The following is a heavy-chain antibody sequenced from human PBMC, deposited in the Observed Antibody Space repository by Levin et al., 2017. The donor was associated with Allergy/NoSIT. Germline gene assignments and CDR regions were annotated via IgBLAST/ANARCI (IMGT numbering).Heavy chain of an antibody. Sequence: GGSLRLSCAASGFTFDDYVMHWVRQAPGEGLEWVSVISWNSGTIDYADSVKGRFTIARDNAKNSLYLQMDSLRPEDTALYYCAKGAVTAQDYFDYWGQGTLVTVSS. V-gene: IGHV3-9*01. CDR1: GFTFDDYV. D-gene: IGHD4-11*01. J-gene: IGHJ4*02. CDR3: AKGAVTAQDYFDY. CDR2: ISWNSGTI.